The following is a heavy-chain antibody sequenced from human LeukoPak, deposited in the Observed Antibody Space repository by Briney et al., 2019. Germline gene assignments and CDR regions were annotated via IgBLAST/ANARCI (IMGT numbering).Heavy chain of an antibody. J-gene: IGHJ4*02. CDR3: ASWSLVRDGGPDY. CDR2: FDPEDGET. V-gene: IGHV1-24*01. CDR1: GYTLTELS. Sequence: GASVKVSCKVSGYTLTELSMHWVRQAPGKGLEWMGGFDPEDGETIYAQKFQGRVTMTTDTSTSTAYMELRSLRSDDTAVYYCASWSLVRDGGPDYWGQGTLVTVSS. D-gene: IGHD4-23*01.